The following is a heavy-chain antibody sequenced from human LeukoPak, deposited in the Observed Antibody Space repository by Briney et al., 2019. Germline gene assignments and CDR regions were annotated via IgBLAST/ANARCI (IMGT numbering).Heavy chain of an antibody. CDR1: GGSFSGYY. CDR2: INHSGST. D-gene: IGHD3-10*01. J-gene: IGHJ4*02. Sequence: SETLSLTCAVYGGSFSGYYWSWIRQPPGKGPEWIGEINHSGSTNYNPSLKSRVTISVDTSKNQFSLKLSSVTAADTAVYYCARAQPYGSGSYYNSYYFGYWGQGTLVTVSS. V-gene: IGHV4-34*01. CDR3: ARAQPYGSGSYYNSYYFGY.